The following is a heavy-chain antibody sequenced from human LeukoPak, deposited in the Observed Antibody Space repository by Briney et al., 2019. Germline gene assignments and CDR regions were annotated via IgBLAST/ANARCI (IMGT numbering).Heavy chain of an antibody. CDR2: INPNSGGT. V-gene: IGHV1-2*02. D-gene: IGHD6-19*01. CDR3: AREWLVLGSDAFDI. J-gene: IGHJ3*02. Sequence: ASVKVSCKASGYTFTGYYMHWVRQAPGQGLEWMGWINPNSGGTNYAQKFQGRVTMTRDTSISTAYVELSSLRSEDTAVYYCAREWLVLGSDAFDIWGQGTMVTVSS. CDR1: GYTFTGYY.